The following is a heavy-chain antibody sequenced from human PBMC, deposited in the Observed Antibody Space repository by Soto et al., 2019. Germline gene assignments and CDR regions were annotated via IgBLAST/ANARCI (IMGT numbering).Heavy chain of an antibody. V-gene: IGHV3-74*01. D-gene: IGHD1-26*01. CDR2: INSDGSTT. J-gene: IGHJ4*02. CDR1: GFTFSTYW. Sequence: EVQLVESGGGLVQPGGSLRLSCAASGFTFSTYWMHWVRQAPGKGLVWVSRINSDGSTTTYADSVKGRFTISRDNAKNTLYLEMYSLRSEDTAVYYCATVATGSYSSRDYWGQGTLVTVSS. CDR3: ATVATGSYSSRDY.